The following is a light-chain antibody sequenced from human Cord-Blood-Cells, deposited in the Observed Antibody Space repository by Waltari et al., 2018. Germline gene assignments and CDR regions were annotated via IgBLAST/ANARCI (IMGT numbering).Light chain of an antibody. CDR2: GKN. CDR1: SLRSYY. CDR3: NSRDSSGNHYV. V-gene: IGLV3-19*01. J-gene: IGLJ1*01. Sequence: SSDLTQAPAVSVASGQTVRFTCQGSSLRSYYAIWYQQKPGQAPVLVIYGKNNRPSGIPDRFSGSSSGNTASLTITGAQAEDEADYYCNSRDSSGNHYVFGTGTKVTVL.